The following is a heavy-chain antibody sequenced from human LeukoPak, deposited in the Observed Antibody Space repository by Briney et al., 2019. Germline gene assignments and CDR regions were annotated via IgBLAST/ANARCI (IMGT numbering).Heavy chain of an antibody. V-gene: IGHV3-9*01. J-gene: IGHJ4*02. CDR2: ISRNSGNI. Sequence: GGSLRLSCAASGFTFDDYAMHWVRQAPGKGLEWVSGISRNSGNIGYADSVNGRFTISRHNAKNSVYLQMDSLRAEGTALYYCAKGRDGYNSRAFDYWGQGTLVSVSS. CDR3: AKGRDGYNSRAFDY. CDR1: GFTFDDYA. D-gene: IGHD5-12*01.